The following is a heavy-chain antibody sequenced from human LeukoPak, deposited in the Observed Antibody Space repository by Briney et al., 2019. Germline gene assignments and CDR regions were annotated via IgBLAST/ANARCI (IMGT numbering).Heavy chain of an antibody. Sequence: GGSLRLSCTASGFTFSNYAMSWVRQAPGKGLEWVSTISGSGGTTYYADSVRGRFTISRDNYKNTLYLQMTSLKVEATAVYYCAEMGGYYYNSAYYSWGQGTLVTVSS. CDR2: ISGSGGTT. J-gene: IGHJ4*02. CDR1: GFTFSNYA. V-gene: IGHV3-23*01. CDR3: AEMGGYYYNSAYYS. D-gene: IGHD3-22*01.